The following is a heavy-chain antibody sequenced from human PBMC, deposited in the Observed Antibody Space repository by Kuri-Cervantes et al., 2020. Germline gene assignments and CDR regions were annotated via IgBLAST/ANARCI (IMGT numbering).Heavy chain of an antibody. Sequence: GESLKISCAASGFTFSSFAMSWVRQAPGKGLEWVAVISYDGSNKYYADSVKGRFTISRDNSKNTLYLQMNSLRAEDTAVYYCARGYSSSWYGWDYGMDVWGQGTTVTVSS. J-gene: IGHJ6*02. CDR1: GFTFSSFA. D-gene: IGHD6-13*01. V-gene: IGHV3-30*03. CDR3: ARGYSSSWYGWDYGMDV. CDR2: ISYDGSNK.